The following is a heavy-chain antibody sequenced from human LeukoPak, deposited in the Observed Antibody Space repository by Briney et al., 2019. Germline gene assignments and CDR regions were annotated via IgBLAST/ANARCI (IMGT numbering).Heavy chain of an antibody. J-gene: IGHJ4*02. CDR2: IYYSGST. V-gene: IGHV4-39*07. CDR1: GGSISSSSYY. D-gene: IGHD5-18*01. CDR3: ARVAVGYRDTPNIDY. Sequence: SETLSLTCTVSGGSISSSSYYWGWIRQPPGKGLEWIGSIYYSGSTYYNPSLKSRVTISVDTSKNQFSLKLSSVTAADTAVYYCARVAVGYRDTPNIDYWGQGTLVTVSS.